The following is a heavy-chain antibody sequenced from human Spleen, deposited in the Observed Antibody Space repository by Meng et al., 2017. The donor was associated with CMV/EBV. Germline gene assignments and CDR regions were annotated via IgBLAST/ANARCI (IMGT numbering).Heavy chain of an antibody. CDR1: GFTVSTYW. CDR3: AKDRYCSSTTCPGSY. CDR2: INSDGSDT. D-gene: IGHD2-2*01. J-gene: IGHJ4*02. V-gene: IGHV3-74*01. Sequence: GESLKISCAASGFTVSTYWMHWVRQPPGKGPVWVSRINSDGSDTRHADSVKGRFTISRDNSKNTLYVQMNSLEAEDTAVYYCAKDRYCSSTTCPGSYWGQGTLVTVSS.